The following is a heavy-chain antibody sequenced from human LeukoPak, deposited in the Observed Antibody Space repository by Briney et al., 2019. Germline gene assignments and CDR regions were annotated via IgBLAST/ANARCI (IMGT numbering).Heavy chain of an antibody. CDR2: ISSGRSVM. D-gene: IGHD5/OR15-5a*01. CDR1: GFTFSGYG. V-gene: IGHV3-48*02. CDR3: AGGVYGYNAFDY. Sequence: PGGSLRLSCAASGFTFSGYGMSRVRQAPGKGLEWVSHISSGRSVMNYADSVKGRFTISRDNDKNSVYLQMNSLRDEDTAVYYCAGGVYGYNAFDYWGQGTLVSVSS. J-gene: IGHJ4*02.